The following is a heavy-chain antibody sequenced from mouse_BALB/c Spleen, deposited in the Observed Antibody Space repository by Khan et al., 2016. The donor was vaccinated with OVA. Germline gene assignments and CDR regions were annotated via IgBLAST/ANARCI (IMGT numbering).Heavy chain of an antibody. CDR2: IWSAGST. CDR1: GFSLNNYS. Sequence: QVRLQQSGPGLVQPSQSLSITCTVSGFSLNNYSVHWVRQSPGKGLEWLGVIWSAGSTDYNAAFISRLTISKDNSRSQVFFKMNSLQPSDTAIYYCARRGYDYGRGALFAYWGQGTLVTVSA. CDR3: ARRGYDYGRGALFAY. D-gene: IGHD2-4*01. V-gene: IGHV2-2*02. J-gene: IGHJ3*01.